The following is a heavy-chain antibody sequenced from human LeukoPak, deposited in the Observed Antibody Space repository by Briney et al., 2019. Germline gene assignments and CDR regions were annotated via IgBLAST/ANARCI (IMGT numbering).Heavy chain of an antibody. CDR3: AKERLVSHTAGFDS. CDR2: ISVSSGTT. Sequence: PGRSLRLSCAASGFTFSSYGMHWVRQAPGKGLEWVSVISVSSGTTYYADSVKGRFTISRDNSKSTLYLQMNSLRAEDTATYYCAKERLVSHTAGFDSWGQGTLVTVSS. D-gene: IGHD2-8*02. J-gene: IGHJ4*02. V-gene: IGHV3-23*01. CDR1: GFTFSSYG.